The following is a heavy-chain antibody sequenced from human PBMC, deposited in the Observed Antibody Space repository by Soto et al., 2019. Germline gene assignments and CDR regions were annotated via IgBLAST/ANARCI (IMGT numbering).Heavy chain of an antibody. V-gene: IGHV4-31*03. CDR1: GGSISSGGYY. CDR2: IYYSGST. Sequence: QVQLQESGPGLVKPSQTLSLTCTVSGGSISSGGYYWSWIRQHPGKGLEWIGYIYYSGSTYYNPSLKSRVTISVDTSKNQFALKLSSVTAADTAVYYCARDSTFGGVGVDYWGQGTLVTVSS. CDR3: ARDSTFGGVGVDY. J-gene: IGHJ4*02. D-gene: IGHD3-16*01.